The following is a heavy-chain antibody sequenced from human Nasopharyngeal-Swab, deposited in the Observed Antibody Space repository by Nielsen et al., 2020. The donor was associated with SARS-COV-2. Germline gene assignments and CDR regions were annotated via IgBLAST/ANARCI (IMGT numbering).Heavy chain of an antibody. Sequence: WIRQSPSRGLEWLGRTYYRSKWYNDYAVSVKSRITINPDTSKNQFSLKLSSVTAADTAVYYCARYYSSGNFDYWGQGTLVTVSS. CDR2: TYYRSKWYN. V-gene: IGHV6-1*01. D-gene: IGHD6-19*01. CDR3: ARYYSSGNFDY. J-gene: IGHJ4*02.